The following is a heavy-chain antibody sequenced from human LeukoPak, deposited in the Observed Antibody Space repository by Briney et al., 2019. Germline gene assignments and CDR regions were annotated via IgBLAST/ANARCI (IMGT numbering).Heavy chain of an antibody. D-gene: IGHD6-19*01. CDR3: ARGPKQWPQKFDY. CDR1: GFTFSNSW. V-gene: IGHV3-7*01. Sequence: HPGGSLRLSCGASGFTFSNSWMTWVRQAPGQGLEWVANINQDGSEKYYVDSVKGRFTISRDNAKDSLYLQMNSLRAEDTAVYYCARGPKQWPQKFDYWGQGTLVTVSS. CDR2: INQDGSEK. J-gene: IGHJ4*02.